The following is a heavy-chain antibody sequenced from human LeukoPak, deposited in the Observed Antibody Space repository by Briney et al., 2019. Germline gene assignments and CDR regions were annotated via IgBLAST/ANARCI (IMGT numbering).Heavy chain of an antibody. V-gene: IGHV3-23*01. CDR2: IIGSGGST. CDR3: AKDARIAVAGSLLDY. CDR1: GFTFSSYA. Sequence: PGGSLRLSCAASGFTFSSYAMSWVRQAPGKGLEWVSAIIGSGGSTYYADSVKGRFTISRDNSKNTLYLQMNSLRAEDTAVYYCAKDARIAVAGSLLDYWGQGTLVTVSS. D-gene: IGHD6-19*01. J-gene: IGHJ4*02.